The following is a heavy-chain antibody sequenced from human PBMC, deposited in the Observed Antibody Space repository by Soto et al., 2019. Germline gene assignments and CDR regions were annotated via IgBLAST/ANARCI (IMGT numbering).Heavy chain of an antibody. Sequence: PGGSLRLSCAASGFTFSSYGMHWVRQAPGKGLEWVAVIWHDGSNKYYADSVKGRFTISRDNSENTLYLQMNSLRAEDTAVYYCARVCGIAAAEHDAFDIWGQGTVVTVSS. J-gene: IGHJ3*02. D-gene: IGHD6-13*01. CDR3: ARVCGIAAAEHDAFDI. V-gene: IGHV3-33*01. CDR1: GFTFSSYG. CDR2: IWHDGSNK.